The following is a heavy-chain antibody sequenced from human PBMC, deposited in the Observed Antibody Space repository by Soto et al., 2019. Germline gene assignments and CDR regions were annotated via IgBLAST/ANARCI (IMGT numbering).Heavy chain of an antibody. V-gene: IGHV5-51*01. Sequence: PGESLKISCEGSGYSFTTYWIAWVRQMPGKGLEWMGIIYPGDSDTRYSPSFQGQVTISADKSISTAYLQWSSLKASDTAMYYCARYHCSGGSCYSYYYYGMDVWGQGTTVTVSS. CDR3: ARYHCSGGSCYSYYYYGMDV. CDR1: GYSFTTYW. J-gene: IGHJ6*02. CDR2: IYPGDSDT. D-gene: IGHD2-15*01.